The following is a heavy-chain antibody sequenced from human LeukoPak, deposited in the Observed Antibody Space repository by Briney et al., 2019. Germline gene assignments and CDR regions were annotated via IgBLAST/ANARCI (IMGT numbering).Heavy chain of an antibody. CDR1: GGSISSGSYY. D-gene: IGHD3-3*01. V-gene: IGHV4-61*02. Sequence: PSETLSLTCTVSGGSISSGSYYWSWIRQPAGKGLEWIGRIYTSGSTNYNPSLKSRVTISVDTSKNQFSLKLTSVTAADTAVYYCARVYDFWSGYFYYYYMDVWGKGTTVTVSS. J-gene: IGHJ6*03. CDR3: ARVYDFWSGYFYYYYMDV. CDR2: IYTSGST.